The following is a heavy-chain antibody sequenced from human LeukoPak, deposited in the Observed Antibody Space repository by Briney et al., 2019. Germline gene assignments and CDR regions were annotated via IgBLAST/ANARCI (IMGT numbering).Heavy chain of an antibody. CDR2: IGPDGGTT. CDR3: ARGAQLTDY. V-gene: IGHV3-64*01. J-gene: IGHJ4*02. D-gene: IGHD6-13*01. CDR1: GFTFYTYG. Sequence: GGSMRLSCAASGFTFYTYGMHWVRQAPGKGLEYFSGIGPDGGTTYYANSVKGRFTISRDNAKYMLYLQMDSLTPDDLAVYYCARGAQLTDYWGQGTLVTVSS.